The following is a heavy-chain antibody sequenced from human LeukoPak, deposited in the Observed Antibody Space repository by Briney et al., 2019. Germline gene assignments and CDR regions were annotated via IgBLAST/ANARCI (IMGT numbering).Heavy chain of an antibody. J-gene: IGHJ4*02. CDR2: ISYSGST. D-gene: IGHD6-13*01. CDR3: ASDSSSRDFDY. V-gene: IGHV4-31*03. CDR1: GGSISSSDYF. Sequence: SETLSLTCTVSGGSISSSDYFWSWIRQHPAKGLEWSGCISYSGSTYYNPSLKSRVTISVDTSKNQFSLKLSSVTAADTAVYYCASDSSSRDFDYWGQGARVTVSS.